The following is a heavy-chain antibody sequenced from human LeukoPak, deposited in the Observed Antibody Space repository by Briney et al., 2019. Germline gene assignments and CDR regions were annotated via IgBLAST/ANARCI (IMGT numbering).Heavy chain of an antibody. V-gene: IGHV5-51*01. CDR1: GYSFTSYW. CDR2: IYPGDSDT. J-gene: IGHJ3*02. D-gene: IGHD6-19*01. Sequence: GESLKISCKGSGYSFTSYWIGWVRQMPGKGLEWMGIIYPGDSDTRYSPSFQGQVTISADKSISTAYLQWSSLKASDTATYYCARPRIAVAGKLDAFDIWGQGTMVTVSS. CDR3: ARPRIAVAGKLDAFDI.